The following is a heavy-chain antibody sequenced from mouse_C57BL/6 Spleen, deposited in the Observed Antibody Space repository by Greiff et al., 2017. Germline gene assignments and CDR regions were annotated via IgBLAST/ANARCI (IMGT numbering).Heavy chain of an antibody. Sequence: VQLQQPGAELVKPGASVKLSCKASGYTFTSYWMQWVKQRPGQGLEWIGEIDPSDSYTNYNQKFKGKATLTVDTSSSTAYMQLSSLTSEDSAVYYCARSSDSSGYLFAYWGQGTLVTVSA. CDR1: GYTFTSYW. CDR2: IDPSDSYT. CDR3: ARSSDSSGYLFAY. V-gene: IGHV1-50*01. J-gene: IGHJ3*01. D-gene: IGHD3-2*02.